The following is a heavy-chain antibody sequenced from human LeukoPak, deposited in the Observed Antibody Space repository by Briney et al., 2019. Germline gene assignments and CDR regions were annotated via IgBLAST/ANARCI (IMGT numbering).Heavy chain of an antibody. Sequence: ASVKVSCKASGYTFTGYYMHWVRQAPGQGLEWMGWINPNSGGTNYAQKFQGRVTMTRDTSISTAYMELSKLRSDDTAVYYCARDLGGELGFDYWGQGTLVTVSS. J-gene: IGHJ4*02. CDR1: GYTFTGYY. D-gene: IGHD1-26*01. CDR2: INPNSGGT. V-gene: IGHV1-2*02. CDR3: ARDLGGELGFDY.